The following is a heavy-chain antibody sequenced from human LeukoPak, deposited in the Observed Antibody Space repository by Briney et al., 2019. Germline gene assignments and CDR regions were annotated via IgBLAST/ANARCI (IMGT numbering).Heavy chain of an antibody. CDR2: ISYDGSNK. CDR1: GFTFSSYE. J-gene: IGHJ4*02. Sequence: PGGSLRLSCAASGFTFSSYEMNWVRQAPGKGLVWVAVISYDGSNKYYADSVKGRFTISRDNSKNTLYLQMNSLRAEDTAVYYCAKDHEDSSGFFDYWGQGTLVTVSS. V-gene: IGHV3-30*18. CDR3: AKDHEDSSGFFDY. D-gene: IGHD3-22*01.